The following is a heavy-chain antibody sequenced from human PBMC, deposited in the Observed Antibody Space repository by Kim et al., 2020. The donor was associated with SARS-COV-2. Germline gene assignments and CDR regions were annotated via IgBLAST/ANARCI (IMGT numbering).Heavy chain of an antibody. Sequence: KFQGRVTMTRDTSTSTVYMELSSLRSEDTAVYYCAREVNGEYSSSGLVDYWGQGTLVTVSS. V-gene: IGHV1-46*01. D-gene: IGHD6-6*01. CDR3: AREVNGEYSSSGLVDY. J-gene: IGHJ4*02.